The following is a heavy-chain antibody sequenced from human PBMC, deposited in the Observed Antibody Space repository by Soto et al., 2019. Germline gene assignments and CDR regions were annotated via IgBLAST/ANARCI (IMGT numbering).Heavy chain of an antibody. CDR3: ASGYVARFDY. CDR1: GGSINSLY. D-gene: IGHD5-12*01. J-gene: IGHJ4*02. CDR2: IHYSGGT. Sequence: SETLSLTCTVSGGSINSLYWSWIRQPPGKGLEWIGNIHYSGGTIYNSSLKSRVTISVDTSKKQFSVKLSSVTAADTAVYYCASGYVARFDYWGQGTLVTVSS. V-gene: IGHV4-59*08.